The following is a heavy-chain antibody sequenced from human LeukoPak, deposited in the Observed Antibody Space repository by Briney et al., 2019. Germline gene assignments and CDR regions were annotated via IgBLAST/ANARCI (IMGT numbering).Heavy chain of an antibody. D-gene: IGHD1-26*01. Sequence: SETLSLTCTVSGGSISSYYWSWIRQPPGKGLDWIGYISYSGSTNYNPSLKSRVTFSVDTSKNQFSLRLSSVTAADTAVYYCARSIIVGTSYYFDYWGQGALVTVSS. CDR3: ARSIIVGTSYYFDY. V-gene: IGHV4-59*08. J-gene: IGHJ4*02. CDR2: ISYSGST. CDR1: GGSISSYY.